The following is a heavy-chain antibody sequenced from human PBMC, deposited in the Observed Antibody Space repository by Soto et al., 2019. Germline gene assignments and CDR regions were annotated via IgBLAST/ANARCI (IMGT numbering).Heavy chain of an antibody. CDR1: GCSISSYY. Sequence: SETLSLTCTVSGCSISSYYWSWIRPPPGKGLGWIGYIYYSGSTNYNPSLKSRVTISVDTSKNQFSLKLSSVTAADTSVYYCGRDRDTAMVGLGYWGLGTLVTVSS. CDR3: GRDRDTAMVGLGY. D-gene: IGHD5-18*01. CDR2: IYYSGST. V-gene: IGHV4-59*01. J-gene: IGHJ4*02.